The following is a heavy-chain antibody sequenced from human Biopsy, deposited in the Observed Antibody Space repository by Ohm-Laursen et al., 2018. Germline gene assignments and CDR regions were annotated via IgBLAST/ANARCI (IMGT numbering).Heavy chain of an antibody. CDR2: FAPENGKT. CDR3: AADINVWNVNY. J-gene: IGHJ4*02. D-gene: IGHD1-1*01. CDR1: GYAVTEFS. V-gene: IGHV1-24*01. Sequence: ASVKVSCKVSGYAVTEFSMHWVRQAPVKGLEWMGGFAPENGKTIYAQKFQGRVTMTEDTSTDTAYMELSSLRSEDTAVYYCAADINVWNVNYWGQGTQVTVSS.